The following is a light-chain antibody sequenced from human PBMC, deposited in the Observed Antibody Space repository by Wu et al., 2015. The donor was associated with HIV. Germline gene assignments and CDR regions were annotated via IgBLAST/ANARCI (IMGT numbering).Light chain of an antibody. CDR2: TAS. Sequence: DIQMTQSPSALSASVGDRVTITCRASQSISTYLNWYQQRPGKAPKLLIYTASILQGGVPSRFSGSGPGTDFTLTISSLQPEDFATYYCQESYSNTRYTFGQGTKLEIK. J-gene: IGKJ2*01. CDR3: QESYSNTRYT. V-gene: IGKV1-39*01. CDR1: QSISTY.